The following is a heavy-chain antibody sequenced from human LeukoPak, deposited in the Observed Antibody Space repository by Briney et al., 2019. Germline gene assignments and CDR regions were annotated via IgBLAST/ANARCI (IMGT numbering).Heavy chain of an antibody. D-gene: IGHD5-12*01. V-gene: IGHV4-31*03. J-gene: IGHJ4*02. CDR3: ARVRSGYDLTFDY. CDR1: GDSISSGGYY. CDR2: IYYNGNT. Sequence: PQTLSLTCSVSGDSISSGGYYWSWIRQHPGKGLEWIGYIYYNGNTYYNPSLKSRVTILVDTSKNQFSLRLNSVTAADTAVYYCARVRSGYDLTFDYWGQGTLVTVSS.